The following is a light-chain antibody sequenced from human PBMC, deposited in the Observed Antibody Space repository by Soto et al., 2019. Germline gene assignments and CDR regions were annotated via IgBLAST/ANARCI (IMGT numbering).Light chain of an antibody. CDR3: QLYGSSALT. Sequence: EIVLTQSPGTLSLSPGERATLSCRASQSVSSSYLAWYQQKPGQAPRLLIYGASSMATGIPDRFSGSGSGTDFTLTISRLEPEDFAVYYCQLYGSSALTFGGGTKVEIK. V-gene: IGKV3-20*01. CDR1: QSVSSSY. J-gene: IGKJ4*01. CDR2: GAS.